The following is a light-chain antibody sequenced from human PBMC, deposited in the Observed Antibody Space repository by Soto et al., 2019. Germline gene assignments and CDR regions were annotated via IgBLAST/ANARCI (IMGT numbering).Light chain of an antibody. V-gene: IGKV3-20*01. CDR2: GTS. CDR3: HQYDSSPWT. CDR1: QTVSSSY. Sequence: EIVLTQSPGTLSLSPGERATLSCRASQTVSSSYLTWYQQKPGQAPRLLIYGTSTRPTGIPDRFSGRGSGTDFTLTISRREPEDFAVYYCHQYDSSPWTFGQGTKVEIK. J-gene: IGKJ1*01.